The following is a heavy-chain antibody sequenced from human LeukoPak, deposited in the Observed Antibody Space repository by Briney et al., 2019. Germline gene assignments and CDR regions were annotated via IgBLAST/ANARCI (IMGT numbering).Heavy chain of an antibody. Sequence: SVKVSCKASGGTFSSYAISWVRQAPGQGLEWMGRIIPIFGIANYAQKFQGRVTITADKSTSTAYKELSSLRSEDTAVYYCARDGGTTVISEYFDYWGQGTLVTVSS. J-gene: IGHJ4*02. CDR2: IIPIFGIA. V-gene: IGHV1-69*04. D-gene: IGHD4-17*01. CDR3: ARDGGTTVISEYFDY. CDR1: GGTFSSYA.